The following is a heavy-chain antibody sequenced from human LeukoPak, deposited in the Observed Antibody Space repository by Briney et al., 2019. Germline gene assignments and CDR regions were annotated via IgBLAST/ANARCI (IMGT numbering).Heavy chain of an antibody. J-gene: IGHJ4*02. CDR2: ISYDGSNK. CDR1: GFTFSSYA. Sequence: GRSLRLSCAASGFTFSSYAMHWVRQAPGKGLEWVAVISYDGSNKYYADSVKGRFTISRDNSKNTLYLQMNSLRAEDTAVYYCARDGDLFPNYYDFWSSFDYWGQGTLVTVSS. V-gene: IGHV3-30-3*01. CDR3: ARDGDLFPNYYDFWSSFDY. D-gene: IGHD3-3*01.